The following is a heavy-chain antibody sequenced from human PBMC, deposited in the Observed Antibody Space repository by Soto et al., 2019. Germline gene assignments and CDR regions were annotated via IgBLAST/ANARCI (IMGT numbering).Heavy chain of an antibody. J-gene: IGHJ3*02. Sequence: SLRLSCAASGFTFSSYAMHGVRRAPGKGLECVAVISYDGSNKYYADSVKGRFTISRDNSKNTLYLQMNSLRAEGTAVYYCARELRASPYAFDIWGQGTMVTVSS. CDR1: GFTFSSYA. V-gene: IGHV3-30-3*01. CDR3: ARELRASPYAFDI. CDR2: ISYDGSNK.